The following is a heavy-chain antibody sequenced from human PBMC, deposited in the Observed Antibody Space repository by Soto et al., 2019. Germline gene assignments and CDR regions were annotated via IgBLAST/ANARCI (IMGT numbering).Heavy chain of an antibody. Sequence: QITLKESGPTLVKPTQTLTLTCTFSGFSLSTSGVGVGWIRQPPGKALEWVALIYWNHDERYSPSLKSRVTITKDNSKNQVVLTMTNMDPVETATYYCAHIGGPGFDPWGQGTLVTVSS. CDR2: IYWNHDE. CDR3: AHIGGPGFDP. CDR1: GFSLSTSGVG. J-gene: IGHJ5*02. D-gene: IGHD1-26*01. V-gene: IGHV2-5*01.